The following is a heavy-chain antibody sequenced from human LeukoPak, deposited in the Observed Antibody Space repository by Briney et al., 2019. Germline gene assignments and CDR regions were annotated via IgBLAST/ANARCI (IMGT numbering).Heavy chain of an antibody. CDR2: IYPGDSDT. D-gene: IGHD5-12*01. V-gene: IGHV5-51*01. Sequence: GESLKISCKGSGYSLTSYWIGWVRQMPGKGLEWMGIIYPGDSDTRYNPSFQGQVTISVDKSISTAYLQWRSLKASDTAFYYCARGVEYSGYLFDSWGQGTLVTVSS. CDR3: ARGVEYSGYLFDS. J-gene: IGHJ4*02. CDR1: GYSLTSYW.